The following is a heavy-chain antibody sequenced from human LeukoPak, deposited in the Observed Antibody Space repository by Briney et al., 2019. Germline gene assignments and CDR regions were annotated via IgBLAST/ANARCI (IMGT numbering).Heavy chain of an antibody. CDR3: ARGSTILAPLDN. Sequence: SETLSLTCTVSGGSISSYYWNWIRQPPGKGLEWIGYIYFSENTNSNPSLKSRVTISVDTSKNQFSLKLNSVTAADTAVYYCARGSTILAPLDNWGQGTLVTVSS. D-gene: IGHD5/OR15-5a*01. J-gene: IGHJ4*02. CDR1: GGSISSYY. V-gene: IGHV4-59*01. CDR2: IYFSENT.